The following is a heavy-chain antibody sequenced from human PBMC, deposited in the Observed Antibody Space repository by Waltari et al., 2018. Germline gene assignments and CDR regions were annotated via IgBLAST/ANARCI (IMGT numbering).Heavy chain of an antibody. CDR1: GFTFSSYS. V-gene: IGHV3-48*04. CDR3: ARELERYYDSSGSLGN. J-gene: IGHJ4*02. CDR2: ISSSSSTI. D-gene: IGHD3-22*01. Sequence: EVQLVESGGGLVQPGGSLRLSCAASGFTFSSYSMTWVSQAPGKGLEWVSYISSSSSTIYYADSVKGRFTISRDNAKNSLYLQMNSLRAEDTAVYYCARELERYYDSSGSLGNWGQGTLVTVSS.